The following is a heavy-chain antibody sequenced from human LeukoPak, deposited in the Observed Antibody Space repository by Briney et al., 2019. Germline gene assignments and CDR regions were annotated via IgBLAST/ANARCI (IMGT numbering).Heavy chain of an antibody. D-gene: IGHD3-22*01. V-gene: IGHV3-74*01. CDR3: ASQATYYYDSSGLYGDY. J-gene: IGHJ4*02. CDR1: GFTFSSYW. CDR2: INTDGSST. Sequence: GGSLRLSCAASGFTFSSYWMHWVRQAPGKGLVWVSRINTDGSSTSYADSVKGRFTISRDNAKNMLYLQMNRLRAEDTAVYYCASQATYYYDSSGLYGDYWGQGTLVTVSS.